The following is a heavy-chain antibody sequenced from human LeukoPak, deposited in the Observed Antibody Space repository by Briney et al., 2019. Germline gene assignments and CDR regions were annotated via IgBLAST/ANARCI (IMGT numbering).Heavy chain of an antibody. CDR2: IYHSGST. D-gene: IGHD2-2*01. CDR3: ARDPSLIADPAGDF. V-gene: IGHV4-30-2*01. Sequence: TLSLTCTVPGGSISSGGYYWSWIRQPPGKGLEWIGYIYHSGSTYYNPSLKSRVTISVDRSKNQFSLKLSSVTAADTAVYYCARDPSLIADPAGDFWGQGTLVTVSS. J-gene: IGHJ4*02. CDR1: GGSISSGGYY.